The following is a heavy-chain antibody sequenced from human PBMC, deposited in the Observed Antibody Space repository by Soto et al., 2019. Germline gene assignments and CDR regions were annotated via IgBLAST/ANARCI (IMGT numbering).Heavy chain of an antibody. D-gene: IGHD6-13*01. CDR3: ARDYQLRNSWYPHYYYYYGMDV. CDR2: IYYSGST. Sequence: SETLSLTCTVSGGSISSGGYYWSWIRQHPGKGLEWIGYIYYSGSTNYNPSLKSRVTISVDTSKNQFSLKLSSVTAADTAVYYCARDYQLRNSWYPHYYYYYGMDVWGQGTTVTVSS. CDR1: GGSISSGGYY. V-gene: IGHV4-31*03. J-gene: IGHJ6*02.